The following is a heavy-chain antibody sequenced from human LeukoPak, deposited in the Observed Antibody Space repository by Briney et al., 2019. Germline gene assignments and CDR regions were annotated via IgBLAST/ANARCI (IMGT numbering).Heavy chain of an antibody. CDR1: GFTVSSNY. Sequence: GGSLRLSCAASGFTVSSNYMSWVRQAPGKGLEGVSVIYSGGSTYYADSVKGRFTISRDNSKNTLYLQMNSLRAEDTAVYYCARDRGGRKRYSSGWYPPDYWGQGTLVTVSS. CDR3: ARDRGGRKRYSSGWYPPDY. V-gene: IGHV3-66*02. CDR2: IYSGGST. J-gene: IGHJ4*02. D-gene: IGHD6-19*01.